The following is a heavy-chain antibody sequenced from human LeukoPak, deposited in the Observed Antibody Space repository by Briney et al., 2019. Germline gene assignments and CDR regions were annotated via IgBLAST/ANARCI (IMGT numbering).Heavy chain of an antibody. D-gene: IGHD3-16*01. CDR3: ARGGGLDV. CDR2: INHNGNVN. J-gene: IGHJ6*02. V-gene: IGHV3-7*03. Sequence: GGSLRLSCAASGFTFSTYRMNWARQAPGKGLEWVASINHNGNVNYYVDSVKGRFTISRDNAKNSLYLQMSNLRAEDTAVYFCARGGGLDVWGQGATVTVSS. CDR1: GFTFSTYR.